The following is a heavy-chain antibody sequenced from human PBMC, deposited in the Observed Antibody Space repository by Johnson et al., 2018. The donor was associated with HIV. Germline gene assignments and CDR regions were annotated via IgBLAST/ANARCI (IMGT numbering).Heavy chain of an antibody. CDR1: GFTFSDHY. J-gene: IGHJ3*02. CDR3: ARGSYYDSSGDAFDI. CDR2: ISSSGSTI. Sequence: QVQLVESGGGLVKPGGSLRLSCAGSGFTFSDHYMSWVRQAPGKGLEWVSYISSSGSTIYYADSVQGRFTISRDNAKNSLYLQMNSLRAEDTAVYYCARGSYYDSSGDAFDIWGQGTMVIVSS. V-gene: IGHV3-11*04. D-gene: IGHD3-22*01.